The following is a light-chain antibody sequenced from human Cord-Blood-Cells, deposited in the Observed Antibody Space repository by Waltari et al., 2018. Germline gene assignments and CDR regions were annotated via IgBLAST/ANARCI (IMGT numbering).Light chain of an antibody. CDR3: QQYNNWPYS. V-gene: IGKV3-15*01. J-gene: IGKJ2*03. CDR2: GAS. Sequence: EIVMTQSPATLSVTPVERATLSCRASQSVSGNLAWYQQKPGQAPRLLIYGASTRATGIPARFSGSGSGTEFTLTISSLQSEDFAVYYCQQYNNWPYSFGQGTKLEIK. CDR1: QSVSGN.